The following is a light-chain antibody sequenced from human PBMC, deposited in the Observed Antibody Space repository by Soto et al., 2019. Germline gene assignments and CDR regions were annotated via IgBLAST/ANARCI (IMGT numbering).Light chain of an antibody. Sequence: QSALTQPASVSGSPGQSITISCTGTASDVGAYDYVSWYQHHPGKPPKLLIFEVRDRPSGVSNRFSGSKSGNTASLTISRLQPEDEADYFCSSSTSSSTLVFGTVTKLTVL. CDR2: EVR. J-gene: IGLJ1*01. V-gene: IGLV2-14*01. CDR1: ASDVGAYDY. CDR3: SSSTSSSTLV.